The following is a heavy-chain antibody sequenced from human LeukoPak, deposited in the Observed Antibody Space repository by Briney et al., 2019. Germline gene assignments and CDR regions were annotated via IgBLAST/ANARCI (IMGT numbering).Heavy chain of an antibody. CDR2: IYYSGST. J-gene: IGHJ4*02. CDR1: GGSISSGDYY. D-gene: IGHD6-6*01. CDR3: ARLDIAARRYFDY. V-gene: IGHV4-30-4*08. Sequence: PSETLSLTCTVSGGSISSGDYYWSWIRQPPGKGLEWIGYIYYSGSTYYNPSLKSRVTISVDTSKNQLSLKLSSVTAADTAVYYCARLDIAARRYFDYWGQGTLVTVSS.